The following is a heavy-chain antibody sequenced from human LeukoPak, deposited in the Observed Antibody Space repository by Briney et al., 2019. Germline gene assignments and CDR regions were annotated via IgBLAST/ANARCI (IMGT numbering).Heavy chain of an antibody. CDR2: IYYSGST. CDR1: GGSISSSSYY. Sequence: SETLSLTCTVSGGSISSSSYYWGCIRQPPGKGLEWIGSIYYSGSTYYNPSLKSRVTISVDTSKNQFSLKLSSVTAADTAVYYCARSDCSSTSCPHAGYYYYMDVWGKGSTVTVPS. D-gene: IGHD2-2*01. CDR3: ARSDCSSTSCPHAGYYYYMDV. J-gene: IGHJ6*03. V-gene: IGHV4-39*01.